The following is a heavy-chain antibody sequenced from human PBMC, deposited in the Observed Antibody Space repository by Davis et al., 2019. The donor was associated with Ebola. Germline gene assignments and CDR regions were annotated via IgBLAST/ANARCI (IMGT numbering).Heavy chain of an antibody. D-gene: IGHD6-6*01. CDR2: VREKGNNYAT. Sequence: GESLKISCAASGSSLSESPMHWARQAPGKGLEWVVRVREKGNNYATGYAESVKGRFTVSRDDSTNTAYLQMNSLKTEDTAVYYCSRQPKGSSRLDPWGQGTLVTVSS. CDR3: SRQPKGSSRLDP. CDR1: GSSLSESP. J-gene: IGHJ5*02. V-gene: IGHV3-73*01.